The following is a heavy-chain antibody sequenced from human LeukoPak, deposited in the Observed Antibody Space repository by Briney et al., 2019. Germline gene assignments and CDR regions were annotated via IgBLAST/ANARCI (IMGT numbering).Heavy chain of an antibody. CDR1: GFAFSTYE. CDR2: ITISGQTK. V-gene: IGHV3-48*03. J-gene: IGHJ5*02. CDR3: ARGDPHADL. Sequence: PGGSLRLSCAASGFAFSTYEMSWVRQAPPKGLEWIADITISGQTKNYADSVKGRFTISRDNAMSSLYLQMNSLRVEDTGVFYCARGDPHADLWGQGTLVTVSS.